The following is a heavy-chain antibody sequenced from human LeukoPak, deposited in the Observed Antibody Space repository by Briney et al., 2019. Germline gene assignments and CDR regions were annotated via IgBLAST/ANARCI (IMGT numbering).Heavy chain of an antibody. CDR3: TSTLGYCSGGSCYPQH. Sequence: AGGSLKLSCAASGFTFSGSAMHWVRQASGKGLEWVGRIRSKANSYATAYAASVKGRFTISRDDSKNTAYLKMNSLKTEDTAVYYCTSTLGYCSGGSCYPQHWGQGTLVTVSS. V-gene: IGHV3-73*01. CDR1: GFTFSGSA. CDR2: IRSKANSYAT. D-gene: IGHD2-15*01. J-gene: IGHJ1*01.